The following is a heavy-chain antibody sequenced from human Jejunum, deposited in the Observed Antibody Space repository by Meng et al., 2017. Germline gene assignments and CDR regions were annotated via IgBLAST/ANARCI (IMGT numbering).Heavy chain of an antibody. CDR3: ARHEVDFDN. V-gene: IGHV4-34*01. Sequence: LKQGGQGLLKASATLALTFAGYGGSIIGYFWSWSRQAPGEGLEWVGEFTRGGTTNYNPSLKSRVTISADTSKNQFSLTLSSVSAADTAVYYCARHEVDFDNWGQGTLVTVSS. D-gene: IGHD1-26*01. CDR2: FTRGGTT. J-gene: IGHJ4*02. CDR1: GGSIIGYF.